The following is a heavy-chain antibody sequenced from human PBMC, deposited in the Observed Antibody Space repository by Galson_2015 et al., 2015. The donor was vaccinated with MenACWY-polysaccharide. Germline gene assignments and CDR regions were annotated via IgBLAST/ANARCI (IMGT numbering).Heavy chain of an antibody. J-gene: IGHJ5*02. Sequence: SLRLSCATSGFNFSIYAMSWVRQAPGKGLEWVSTIGGADPFYANSVSGRLTISRDNSKNTQHLHINSLRAEDTGVYYCERDGVTANGVYDWFDPWGQGTLVTVSS. V-gene: IGHV3-23*01. CDR1: GFNFSIYA. CDR3: ERDGVTANGVYDWFDP. CDR2: IGGADP. D-gene: IGHD2-8*01.